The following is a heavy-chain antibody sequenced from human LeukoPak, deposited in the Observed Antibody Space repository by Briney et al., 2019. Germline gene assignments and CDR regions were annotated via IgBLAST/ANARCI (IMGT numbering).Heavy chain of an antibody. D-gene: IGHD6-13*01. Sequence: SETLSLTCVVSVGSMHLHYWSWIRQPPGRGLEWIGYVYFGGSTNYNPSLRSRVTTSVDTSKNQFSLKLSSVTAADTAVYYCARHSSSWYPDYWGQGTLVTVSS. J-gene: IGHJ4*02. CDR1: VGSMHLHY. CDR3: ARHSSSWYPDY. V-gene: IGHV4-59*11. CDR2: VYFGGST.